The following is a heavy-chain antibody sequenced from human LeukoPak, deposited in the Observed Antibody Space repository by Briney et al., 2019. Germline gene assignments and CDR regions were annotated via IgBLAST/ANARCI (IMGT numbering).Heavy chain of an antibody. D-gene: IGHD2-21*01. V-gene: IGHV3-7*03. CDR1: GFTFSSHW. Sequence: GGSLRLSCAASGFTFSSHWMSWVRHAPGRGLEWVATIKRDGSEIYYVDSVKGRFTISRVNAKSSLYLQMNSLRAEDTAVYYCARVPGDQGYYDSWGQGTLVTVSS. CDR3: ARVPGDQGYYDS. CDR2: IKRDGSEI. J-gene: IGHJ4*02.